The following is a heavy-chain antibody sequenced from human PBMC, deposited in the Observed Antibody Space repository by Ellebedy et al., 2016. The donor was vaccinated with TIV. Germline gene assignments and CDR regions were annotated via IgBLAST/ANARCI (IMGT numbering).Heavy chain of an antibody. D-gene: IGHD4-23*01. J-gene: IGHJ3*01. Sequence: GESLKISCAASGLTFSSHAISWVRQAPGKGLEWVSSITESGGNTYYADSVKGRVTISRDNSKETLFLPMNSLRAEDTAIYFCARDPVGVGPAFDVWGQGTMVTVSS. CDR2: ITESGGNT. CDR1: GLTFSSHA. CDR3: ARDPVGVGPAFDV. V-gene: IGHV3-23*01.